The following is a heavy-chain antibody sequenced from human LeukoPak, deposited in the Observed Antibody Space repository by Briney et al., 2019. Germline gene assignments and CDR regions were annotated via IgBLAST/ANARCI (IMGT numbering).Heavy chain of an antibody. CDR2: ISSSSSYI. V-gene: IGHV3-21*01. Sequence: PGGSLRLSXAASGFTFSSYSMNWVRQAPGKGLEWVSSISSSSSYIYYADSVKGRFTISRDNAKNSLYLQMNSLRAEDTAVYYCARARLQSPGDAFDIWGQGTMVTVSS. CDR1: GFTFSSYS. CDR3: ARARLQSPGDAFDI. J-gene: IGHJ3*02.